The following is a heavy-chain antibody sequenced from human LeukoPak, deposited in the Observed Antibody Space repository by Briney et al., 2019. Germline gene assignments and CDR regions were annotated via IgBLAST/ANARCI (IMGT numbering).Heavy chain of an antibody. CDR1: GGTFSSYA. V-gene: IGHV1-69*05. CDR2: IIPIFGTA. CDR3: ARVGGPAPDYYYYYMDV. D-gene: IGHD1-26*01. Sequence: ASVKVSCKASGGTFSSYAISWVRQAPGQGLEWMGGIIPIFGTANYAQKFQGRVTITTDESTSTAYMELSSLRSEDTAVYYCARVGGPAPDYYYYYMDVWGKGTTVTVSS. J-gene: IGHJ6*03.